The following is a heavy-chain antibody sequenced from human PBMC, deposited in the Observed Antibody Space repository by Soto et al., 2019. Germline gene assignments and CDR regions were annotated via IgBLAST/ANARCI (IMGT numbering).Heavy chain of an antibody. Sequence: QITLKESGPTLVKPTQTLTLTCTFSGFSLSTSGVGVGWIRQPPGKALEWLALIYWDDDKRYSPSLKSRLTITNATSKNQVGLTMTNMDPVDTATYYCAHSLIGYYYDSSGSNWFDPWGQGTLVTVSS. V-gene: IGHV2-5*02. CDR2: IYWDDDK. D-gene: IGHD3-22*01. CDR3: AHSLIGYYYDSSGSNWFDP. J-gene: IGHJ5*02. CDR1: GFSLSTSGVG.